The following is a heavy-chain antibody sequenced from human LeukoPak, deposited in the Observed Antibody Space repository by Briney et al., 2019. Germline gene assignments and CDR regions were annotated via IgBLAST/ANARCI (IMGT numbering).Heavy chain of an antibody. Sequence: GGSLRLSCAASGFTFSSYGMHWVRQAPGKGLEWVAVISYDGSNKYYADSVKGRFTISRDNSKNTLYLQMNSLRAEDTAVYYCAKNYYGSGSYYNGAYFDYWGQGTLVTVSS. CDR2: ISYDGSNK. CDR1: GFTFSSYG. CDR3: AKNYYGSGSYYNGAYFDY. V-gene: IGHV3-30*18. D-gene: IGHD3-10*01. J-gene: IGHJ4*02.